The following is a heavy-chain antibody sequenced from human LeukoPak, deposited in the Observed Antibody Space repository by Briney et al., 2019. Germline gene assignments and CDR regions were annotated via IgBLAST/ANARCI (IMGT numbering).Heavy chain of an antibody. CDR3: ARDQGCSSTSCYTTSGAFDI. Sequence: PGGSLRLSCAASGFTFSSYSMNWVRQAPGKGLEWVSSINSSSSYIYYADSVKGRFTISRDNAKNSLYLQMNSLRAEETAVYYCARDQGCSSTSCYTTSGAFDIWGQGTMVTVSS. CDR1: GFTFSSYS. CDR2: INSSSSYI. V-gene: IGHV3-21*01. J-gene: IGHJ3*02. D-gene: IGHD2-2*02.